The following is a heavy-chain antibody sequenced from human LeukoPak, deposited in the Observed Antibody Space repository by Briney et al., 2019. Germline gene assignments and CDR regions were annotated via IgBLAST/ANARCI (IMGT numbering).Heavy chain of an antibody. V-gene: IGHV4-59*08. CDR1: GGSISSLY. D-gene: IGHD6-6*01. Sequence: SETLSLTCSVSGGSISSLYWSWIRQPPGKGLEWVGYIYYTGSTNYNPSLKSRVTMFVDMSKNQFSLRLSSVTAADTAVYYCARHRAYSSSSPFDYWGQGTLVTVSS. CDR3: ARHRAYSSSSPFDY. J-gene: IGHJ4*02. CDR2: IYYTGST.